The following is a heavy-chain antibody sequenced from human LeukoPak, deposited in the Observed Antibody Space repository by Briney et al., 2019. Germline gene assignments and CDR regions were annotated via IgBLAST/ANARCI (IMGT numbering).Heavy chain of an antibody. D-gene: IGHD6-19*01. J-gene: IGHJ4*02. CDR2: IKQDGSEK. CDR3: ARGPSEGSGWYSYYFDY. Sequence: RGSLRLSCAASGVTFSSYWMSWVRQAPGKGLEWVANIKQDGSEKYYVDSVKGRFTISRDNPKNSLYLQMNSLRAEDTAVYYCARGPSEGSGWYSYYFDYWGQGTLVTVSS. CDR1: GVTFSSYW. V-gene: IGHV3-7*01.